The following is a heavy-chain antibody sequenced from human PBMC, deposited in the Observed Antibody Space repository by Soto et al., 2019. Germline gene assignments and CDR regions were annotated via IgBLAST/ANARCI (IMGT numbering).Heavy chain of an antibody. CDR1: GFTFSSNT. Sequence: GGSLRLSCAASGFTFSSNTMNWVRQAPGKGLEWVSFISSSGTYTYYADSLKGRFTISRDNAKDSLYLQMNSLRAEDTAVYYCARKKGDTFDIWGQGTMVTVSS. CDR2: ISSSGTYT. J-gene: IGHJ3*02. V-gene: IGHV3-21*01. CDR3: ARKKGDTFDI.